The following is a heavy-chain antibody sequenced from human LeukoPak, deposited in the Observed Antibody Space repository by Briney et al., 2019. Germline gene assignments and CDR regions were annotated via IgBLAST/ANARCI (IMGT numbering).Heavy chain of an antibody. J-gene: IGHJ4*02. V-gene: IGHV3-74*01. CDR2: INSDGSST. CDR3: ARVGLTIDGVDY. Sequence: PGGSLRLSCAASGFTFSSYWMHWVRQAPGKGLVRVSRINSDGSSTSYADSVKGRFTISRDNAKNTLYLQMNSLRAEDTAVYYCARVGLTIDGVDYWGQGTLVTVSS. D-gene: IGHD3-10*01. CDR1: GFTFSSYW.